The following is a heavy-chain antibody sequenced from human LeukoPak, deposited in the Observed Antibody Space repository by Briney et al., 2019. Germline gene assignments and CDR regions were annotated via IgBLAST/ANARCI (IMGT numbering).Heavy chain of an antibody. J-gene: IGHJ3*02. CDR1: GDSISSYY. D-gene: IGHD3-22*01. V-gene: IGHV4-59*01. Sequence: PSETLSLTCTVSGDSISSYYWSWIRQPPGKGLEWIGYIYYSGSTNYNPSLKSRVTISVDTSKNQFSLKLSFVTAADTAVYYCARVGENYYDSSPDAFDIWGQGTMVTVSS. CDR2: IYYSGST. CDR3: ARVGENYYDSSPDAFDI.